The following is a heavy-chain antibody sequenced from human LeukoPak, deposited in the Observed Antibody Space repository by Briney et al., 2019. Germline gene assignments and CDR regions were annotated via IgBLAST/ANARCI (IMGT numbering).Heavy chain of an antibody. CDR1: GFSFSDHY. V-gene: IGHV3-11*01. CDR3: TRDPDYGDPD. J-gene: IGHJ4*02. Sequence: PGGSLRLSCTASGFSFSDHYMTWMRQAPGKGLEWISYITSSGRSTDYADSVKGRFIAPKDNAMNSLFLQMSSLRVDDTAVYYCTRDPDYGDPDWGQGTLVTVSS. CDR2: ITSSGRST. D-gene: IGHD2-21*01.